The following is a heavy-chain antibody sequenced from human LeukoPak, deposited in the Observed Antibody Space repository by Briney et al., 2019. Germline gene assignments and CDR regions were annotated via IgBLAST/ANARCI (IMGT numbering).Heavy chain of an antibody. CDR2: IDLNGNHI. D-gene: IGHD2-15*01. J-gene: IGHJ5*01. V-gene: IGHV3-21*01. CDR3: ARDRGLGLPNWFTS. CDR1: GFPFGSYR. Sequence: GSLRLSCVGSGFPFGSYRMNWVRQAPGKGLEWVSSIDLNGNHINYADSVKDRLTISRDNAKSSLCLQMDSLRVEDTAVYYCARDRGLGLPNWFTSWGQGTLVTVSS.